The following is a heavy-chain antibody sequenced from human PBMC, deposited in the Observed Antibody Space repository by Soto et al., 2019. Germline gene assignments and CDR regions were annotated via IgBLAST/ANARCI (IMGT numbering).Heavy chain of an antibody. V-gene: IGHV3-30*18. CDR2: ISYDRSNK. CDR3: AKDHWIAVAGPHLGDYYYYGMDV. J-gene: IGHJ6*02. D-gene: IGHD6-19*01. Sequence: GGSMRLSCAASGFTFSSYGMPWVRKDTDKGLEWVAVISYDRSNKYYAESVKGRFTISRDNSKNTLYLQMNSLRAEDTAVYYCAKDHWIAVAGPHLGDYYYYGMDVWGQGTTVTV. CDR1: GFTFSSYG.